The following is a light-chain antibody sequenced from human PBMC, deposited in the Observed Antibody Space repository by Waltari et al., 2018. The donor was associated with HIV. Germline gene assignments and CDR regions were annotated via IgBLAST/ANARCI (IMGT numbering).Light chain of an antibody. J-gene: IGKJ4*01. V-gene: IGKV3-15*01. Sequence: EIVMTQSPATLSVSPGERATLSCRASPSVSSSLAWYQQKPGQAPRLLIHGASTRATGIPARFSGSGSGTEFTLTISSLQSEDVAVYYCQQYYNWPLAFGGGTKVEIK. CDR1: PSVSSS. CDR2: GAS. CDR3: QQYYNWPLA.